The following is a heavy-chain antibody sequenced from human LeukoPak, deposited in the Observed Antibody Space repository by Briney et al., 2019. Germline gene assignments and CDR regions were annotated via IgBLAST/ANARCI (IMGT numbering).Heavy chain of an antibody. J-gene: IGHJ4*02. Sequence: GGSLRLSCAASGFTFSSYWMSWVRQAPGKGLEWVANIKPDGREKYYVDSVKGRFTISRDNAKNSLSLQMNSLRAEDTAVYYCASWTSSSSNYWGQGTLVTVSS. D-gene: IGHD6-6*01. CDR1: GFTFSSYW. V-gene: IGHV3-7*01. CDR2: IKPDGREK. CDR3: ASWTSSSSNY.